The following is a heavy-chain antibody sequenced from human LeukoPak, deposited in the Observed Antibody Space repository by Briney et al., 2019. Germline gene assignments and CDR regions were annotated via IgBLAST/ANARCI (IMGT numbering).Heavy chain of an antibody. V-gene: IGHV3-11*01. CDR2: ISSSGSTI. CDR3: AKDSHSSSWYGGAFDI. CDR1: GFTFSDYY. D-gene: IGHD6-13*01. Sequence: GGSLRLSCAASGFTFSDYYMSWIRQAPGKGLEWVSYISSSGSTIYYADSVKGQFTISRDNAKNSLYLQMNSLRAEDTAVYYCAKDSHSSSWYGGAFDIWGQGTMVTVSS. J-gene: IGHJ3*02.